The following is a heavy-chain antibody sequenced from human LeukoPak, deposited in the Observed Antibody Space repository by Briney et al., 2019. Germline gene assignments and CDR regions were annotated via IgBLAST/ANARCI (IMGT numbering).Heavy chain of an antibody. CDR1: GGSFSGYY. CDR2: INHSGST. V-gene: IGHV4-34*01. D-gene: IGHD2/OR15-2a*01. CDR3: AGGLSSFDY. Sequence: SETLSLTCAVYGGSFSGYYWSWIRQPPGKGLEWIGEINHSGSTNYNPSLKSRVTISVDTSKNQFSLKLSSVTAADTAVYYCAGGLSSFDYWGQGTQVTVSS. J-gene: IGHJ4*02.